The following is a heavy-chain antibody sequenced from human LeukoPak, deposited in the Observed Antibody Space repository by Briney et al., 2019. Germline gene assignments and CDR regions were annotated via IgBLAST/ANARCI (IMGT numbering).Heavy chain of an antibody. Sequence: GGSLRLSCAASGFTFSSYGMHWVRQAPGKGLEWVAVISYDGSNKYYADFVKGRFTISRDNSKNTLYLQMNSLRAEDTAVYYCAKRYYYDSSGPIDYWGQGTLVTVSS. V-gene: IGHV3-30*18. CDR1: GFTFSSYG. CDR3: AKRYYYDSSGPIDY. CDR2: ISYDGSNK. D-gene: IGHD3-22*01. J-gene: IGHJ4*02.